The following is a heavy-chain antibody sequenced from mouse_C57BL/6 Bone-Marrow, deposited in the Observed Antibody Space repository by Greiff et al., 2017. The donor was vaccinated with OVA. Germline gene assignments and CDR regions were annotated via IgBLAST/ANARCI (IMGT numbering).Heavy chain of an antibody. CDR3: TRGYSNYYAMDY. Sequence: QVQLQQSGAELVRPGASVTLSCKASGYTFTDYEMHWVKQTPVHGLEWIGAIDPETGGTAYNQKFTGKAILTADKSSSTAYMELRSLTSEDSAVYYWTRGYSNYYAMDYWGQGTSVTVSS. D-gene: IGHD2-5*01. V-gene: IGHV1-15*01. J-gene: IGHJ4*01. CDR2: IDPETGGT. CDR1: GYTFTDYE.